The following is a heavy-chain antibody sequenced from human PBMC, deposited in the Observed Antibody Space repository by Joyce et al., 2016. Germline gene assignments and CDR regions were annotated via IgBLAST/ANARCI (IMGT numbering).Heavy chain of an antibody. V-gene: IGHV1-2*02. CDR1: GDTFTDYY. Sequence: QVQLVQSGAEVKKPGASVKVSCKASGDTFTDYYIHWVRQAPGQGLEWKGWINRNSGRTEFPQKFQGRVTMTRATSLRTAYMELTGLRSDDTAVYYCARGDLRTSSPLFWYFALWGRGTLVTVSS. CDR3: ARGDLRTSSPLFWYFAL. D-gene: IGHD2-2*01. J-gene: IGHJ2*01. CDR2: INRNSGRT.